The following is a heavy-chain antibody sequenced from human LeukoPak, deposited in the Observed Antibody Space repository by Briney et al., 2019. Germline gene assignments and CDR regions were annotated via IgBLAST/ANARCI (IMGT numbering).Heavy chain of an antibody. V-gene: IGHV3-66*01. CDR1: GFTASSHY. Sequence: PGGSLRLSCAASGFTASSHYMSWVRQAPGKGLEWVSIIYSGGTTYYTGSVKGRFTISRDNSKNTLYLQMSSLRAEDTAVYYCARGFDSGGYYWGQGTLVTVSS. D-gene: IGHD3-22*01. J-gene: IGHJ4*02. CDR2: IYSGGTT. CDR3: ARGFDSGGYY.